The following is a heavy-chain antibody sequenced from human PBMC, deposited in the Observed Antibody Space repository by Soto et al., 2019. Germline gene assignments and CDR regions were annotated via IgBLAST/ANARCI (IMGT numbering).Heavy chain of an antibody. V-gene: IGHV4-30-2*01. D-gene: IGHD2-21*01. Sequence: SETLSLTYAVSGVSINRAGSSWNWIRQPPGKTLEWIGYIYHSGSTYSNPSLKSRVTISVDRSRSQFSLNLSSVTAADTAVYYCARAIDGSDWFDPWGQGALVT. CDR2: IYHSGST. CDR1: GVSINRAGSS. J-gene: IGHJ5*02. CDR3: ARAIDGSDWFDP.